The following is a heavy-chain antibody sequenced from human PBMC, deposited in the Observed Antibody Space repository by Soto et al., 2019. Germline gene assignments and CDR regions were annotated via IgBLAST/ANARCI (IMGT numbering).Heavy chain of an antibody. V-gene: IGHV3-30-3*01. D-gene: IGHD1-26*01. J-gene: IGHJ4*02. CDR3: VRPLYSGSYSDYYFDY. Sequence: SLRLSCAASGFTFSGYAMHWVRQAPGKGLAWVTVISYDGSNKYYADSVKGRFTISRDNSKNTLNMQMNSLRAEDTAVYYCVRPLYSGSYSDYYFDYWGQGTLVTVSS. CDR1: GFTFSGYA. CDR2: ISYDGSNK.